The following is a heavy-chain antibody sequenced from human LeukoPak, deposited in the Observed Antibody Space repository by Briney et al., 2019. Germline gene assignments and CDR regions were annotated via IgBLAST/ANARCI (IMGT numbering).Heavy chain of an antibody. V-gene: IGHV3-30*02. J-gene: IGHJ4*02. Sequence: GGSLRLSCAASGFTFSSYGMHWVRQAPGKGLEWVAFIRYDGSNKYYADSVKGRFTISKDNSRNTLYLQMNSLRAEDTAVYYCARDYCSGGSCYSDTPLYYFDYWGQGTLVTVSS. D-gene: IGHD2-15*01. CDR1: GFTFSSYG. CDR3: ARDYCSGGSCYSDTPLYYFDY. CDR2: IRYDGSNK.